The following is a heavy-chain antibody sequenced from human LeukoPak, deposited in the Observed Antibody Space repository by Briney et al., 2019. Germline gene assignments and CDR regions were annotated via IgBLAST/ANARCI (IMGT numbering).Heavy chain of an antibody. CDR3: ARGRYCSSTSCPVDY. D-gene: IGHD2-2*01. V-gene: IGHV1-69*05. CDR1: GGTFSSYA. CDR2: IIPIFGTA. J-gene: IGHJ4*02. Sequence: ASVKVSCKASGGTFSSYAISWVRQAPGQGLEWMGGIIPIFGTANYAQKFQGRVTITTDESMSTAYMELSSLRSEDTAVYYCARGRYCSSTSCPVDYWGQGTLVTVSS.